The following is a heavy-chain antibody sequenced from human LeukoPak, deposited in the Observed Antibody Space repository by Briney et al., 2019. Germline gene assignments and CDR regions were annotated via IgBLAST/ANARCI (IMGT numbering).Heavy chain of an antibody. CDR2: IYYSGST. CDR3: ARDSSGSIDY. CDR1: GGSISSGDYY. V-gene: IGHV4-30-4*01. J-gene: IGHJ4*02. Sequence: SETLSLTCTVSGGSISSGDYYWSWIRQPPGQGLEWIGYIYYSGSTYYNPSLKSRVTISVDTSKNQFSLKLSSVTAADTAVYYCARDSSGSIDYWGQGTLVTVSS. D-gene: IGHD6-19*01.